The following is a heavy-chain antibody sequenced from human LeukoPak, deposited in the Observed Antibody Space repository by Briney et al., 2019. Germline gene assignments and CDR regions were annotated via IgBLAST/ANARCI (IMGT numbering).Heavy chain of an antibody. J-gene: IGHJ6*02. V-gene: IGHV4-39*01. CDR2: IFFSGTT. Sequence: SETLSLTCTVSGGPISRSGYYWAWIRQPPGKGLEWIASIFFSGTTYYTPSLKSRLTISVDTSKNQFSLQLSSVTAADTAVYYCARLGGSYGMDVWGQGTTVTVSS. CDR3: ARLGGSYGMDV. D-gene: IGHD3-3*01. CDR1: GGPISRSGYY.